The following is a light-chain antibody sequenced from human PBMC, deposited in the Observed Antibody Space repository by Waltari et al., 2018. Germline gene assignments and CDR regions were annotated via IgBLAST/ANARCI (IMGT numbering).Light chain of an antibody. V-gene: IGKV3-20*01. CDR1: QSVRGS. Sequence: DIVLTQSPGTLSLSPGERATLSCRASQSVRGSLAWYQQKAGQAPRLLIYGASSRATGMPDRFSGSGAGTDVRLTISRLEPEEFAGYYCQHYVRLPATFGQGTKVEI. J-gene: IGKJ1*01. CDR2: GAS. CDR3: QHYVRLPAT.